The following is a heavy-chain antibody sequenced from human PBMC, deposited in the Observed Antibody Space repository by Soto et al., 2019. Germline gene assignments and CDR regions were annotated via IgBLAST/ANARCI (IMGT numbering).Heavy chain of an antibody. J-gene: IGHJ5*02. CDR1: GGTFSSYA. CDR3: AREPATIMYNWFDP. Sequence: QVQLVQSGAEVKKPGSSVKVSCKASGGTFSSYAISWVRQAPGQGLEWMGGIIPIFGTANYAQKFQGRVTITADESTSTAYMEPSSLRSEDTAVYYCAREPATIMYNWFDPWGQGTLVTVSS. D-gene: IGHD5-12*01. CDR2: IIPIFGTA. V-gene: IGHV1-69*12.